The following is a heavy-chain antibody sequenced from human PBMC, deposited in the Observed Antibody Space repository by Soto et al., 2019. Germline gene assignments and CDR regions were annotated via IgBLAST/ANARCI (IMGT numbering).Heavy chain of an antibody. CDR1: GGSFSGYY. CDR3: ARGGIRYCRSKSCSLLDY. V-gene: IGHV4-34*01. D-gene: IGHD2-2*01. J-gene: IGHJ4*02. Sequence: QVQLQQWGAGLLKPSETLSLTCAVYGGSFSGYYWSWIRQPPGKGLEWIGEINHSGSTNYNPSLKSRVTISVDTSKNQFSLNLSSVTAADTAVYYCARGGIRYCRSKSCSLLDYWGQGALVTVSS. CDR2: INHSGST.